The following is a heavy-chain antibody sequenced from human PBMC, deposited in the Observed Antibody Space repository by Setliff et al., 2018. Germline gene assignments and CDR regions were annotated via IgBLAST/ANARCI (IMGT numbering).Heavy chain of an antibody. CDR2: IYYSGTA. V-gene: IGHV4-39*01. CDR1: GGSISSSSYQ. Sequence: SETLSLTCTVSGGSISSSSYQRGWVRQTPGKGLEWIGSIYYSGTAYYNPSLKSRVTISVDTSKNQFSLQVTSVTATDTAVYYCARHEFVGGYYGSVTYRHFDYWGQGILVTVSS. J-gene: IGHJ4*02. CDR3: ARHEFVGGYYGSVTYRHFDY. D-gene: IGHD3-10*01.